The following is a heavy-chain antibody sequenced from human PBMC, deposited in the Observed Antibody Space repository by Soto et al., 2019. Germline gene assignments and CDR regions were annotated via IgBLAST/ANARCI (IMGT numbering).Heavy chain of an antibody. J-gene: IGHJ4*02. D-gene: IGHD3-10*01. CDR2: ISSSTSTT. Sequence: EVQLVESGGGLVQPGGSLRLSCAASGFTFSGYNMHWGRQAPGKGLEWVSYISSSTSTTYYAGSVKGRFTISRDNAKNSLYLQMSSLTDEDTAVYYCARDLSFDYGAGYWGQGTLVTVSS. CDR3: ARDLSFDYGAGY. CDR1: GFTFSGYN. V-gene: IGHV3-48*02.